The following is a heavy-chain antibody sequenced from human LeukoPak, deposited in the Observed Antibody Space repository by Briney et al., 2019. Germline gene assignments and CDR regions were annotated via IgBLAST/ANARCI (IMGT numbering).Heavy chain of an antibody. D-gene: IGHD3-22*01. V-gene: IGHV1-69*01. CDR1: GGTFSSYA. Sequence: SVKVSCKASGGTFSSYAISWVRQAPGQGHEWMGGIIPIFGTANYAQKFQGKVTITADESTSTAYMELSSLRSEDTAVYYCARGWDYDSGGRPTAYVYWGQGTLVSVSS. J-gene: IGHJ4*02. CDR3: ARGWDYDSGGRPTAYVY. CDR2: IIPIFGTA.